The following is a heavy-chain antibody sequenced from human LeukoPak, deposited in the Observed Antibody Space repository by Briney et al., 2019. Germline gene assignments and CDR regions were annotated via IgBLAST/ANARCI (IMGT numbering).Heavy chain of an antibody. CDR3: ARASRLYGSGSYYDY. J-gene: IGHJ4*02. Sequence: GGSLRLSCAASGFTFSSHGMHWVRQAPGKGLEWVAVIWYDGSNKYYADSVKGRFTISRDDSKNTLYLQMNSLRAEDTAVYYCARASRLYGSGSYYDYWGQGTLVTVSS. V-gene: IGHV3-33*01. CDR1: GFTFSSHG. CDR2: IWYDGSNK. D-gene: IGHD3-10*01.